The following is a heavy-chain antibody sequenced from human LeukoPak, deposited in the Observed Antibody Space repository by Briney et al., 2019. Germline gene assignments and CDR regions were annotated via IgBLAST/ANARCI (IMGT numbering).Heavy chain of an antibody. Sequence: GGSLRLSCAASGFTFSSYWMHWVRQAPGKGLVWVSRINSDGSSTSYADSVKGRFTISRDNAKNTLYLQMNSLRAEDTAVYYCAASYSGYEVFDYWGQGTLVTVSS. D-gene: IGHD5-12*01. CDR2: INSDGSST. J-gene: IGHJ4*02. CDR3: AASYSGYEVFDY. V-gene: IGHV3-74*01. CDR1: GFTFSSYW.